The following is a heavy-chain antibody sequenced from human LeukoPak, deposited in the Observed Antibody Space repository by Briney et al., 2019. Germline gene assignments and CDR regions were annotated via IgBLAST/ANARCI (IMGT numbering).Heavy chain of an antibody. CDR2: INHSGST. CDR3: ARGRRPGRYSSSCRLGVFGYYFDY. D-gene: IGHD6-13*01. CDR1: GGSFSGYY. Sequence: SETLSLTCAVYGGSFSGYYWSWIRQPPGKWLEWIGEINHSGSTNYNPSLKRRVTISVDTSKKQFSLKLSSVTAADTAVYYCARGRRPGRYSSSCRLGVFGYYFDYWGQGTLVTVSS. J-gene: IGHJ4*02. V-gene: IGHV4-34*01.